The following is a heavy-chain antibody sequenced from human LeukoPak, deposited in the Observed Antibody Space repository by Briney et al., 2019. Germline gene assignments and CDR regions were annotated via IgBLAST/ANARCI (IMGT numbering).Heavy chain of an antibody. V-gene: IGHV3-74*01. CDR3: ATQLDTVYYYYYYYMDV. J-gene: IGHJ6*03. D-gene: IGHD2-2*01. CDR2: INSDGSST. CDR1: GFTFSSYW. Sequence: GGSLRLSCAASGFTFSSYWMRWVRQAPGKGLVWVSRINSDGSSTSYADSVKGRFTISRDNAKNTLYLQMNSLRAEDTAVYYCATQLDTVYYYYYYYMDVWGKGTTVTISS.